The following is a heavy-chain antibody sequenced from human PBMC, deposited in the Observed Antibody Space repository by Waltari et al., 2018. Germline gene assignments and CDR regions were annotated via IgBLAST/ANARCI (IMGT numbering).Heavy chain of an antibody. CDR2: INHSGFT. CDR1: GGYFDGYH. D-gene: IGHD3-3*01. Sequence: QVQLQQWGAGLLKPKQTLSLTCGVHGGYFDGYHWRWSRRSAGKGLEWIGEINHSGFTNYNPSLKSRLTISLDTSNNQFSLKVRSATAADTGVYYCARGLRFSEWSSDRLSYYFHGSDVWGQGTAVTVSS. V-gene: IGHV4-34*01. J-gene: IGHJ6*02. CDR3: ARGLRFSEWSSDRLSYYFHGSDV.